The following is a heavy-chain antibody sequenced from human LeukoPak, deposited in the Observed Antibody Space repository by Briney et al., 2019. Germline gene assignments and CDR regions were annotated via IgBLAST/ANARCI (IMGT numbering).Heavy chain of an antibody. CDR1: GYTFTGYY. CDR2: INPNSGGT. V-gene: IGHV1-2*06. Sequence: ASVKVSCKASGYTFTGYYMHWVRQAPGQGLEWMGRINPNSGGTNYAQKFQGRVTMTRDTSISTAYMELSRLRSDDTAVYYCAREDCSSTSCYQGNNWFDPWGQGTLVTVSS. CDR3: AREDCSSTSCYQGNNWFDP. J-gene: IGHJ5*02. D-gene: IGHD2-2*01.